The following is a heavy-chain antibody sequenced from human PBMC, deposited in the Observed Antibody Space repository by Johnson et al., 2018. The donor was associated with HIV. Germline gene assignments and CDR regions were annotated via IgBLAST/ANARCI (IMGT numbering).Heavy chain of an antibody. CDR2: INPRPDSA. CDR3: ARDRTITGNDPFDI. Sequence: VQLVESGGGDVRPGGSLRLSCVASGFSFDDYNMNWVRQAPGKGLEWVCGINPRPDSAACADSVKGRFTISRDNAKTSLYLQMNSLRAEDTALYYCARDRTITGNDPFDIWGQGTMVTVSS. CDR1: GFSFDDYN. V-gene: IGHV3-20*04. D-gene: IGHD1-20*01. J-gene: IGHJ3*02.